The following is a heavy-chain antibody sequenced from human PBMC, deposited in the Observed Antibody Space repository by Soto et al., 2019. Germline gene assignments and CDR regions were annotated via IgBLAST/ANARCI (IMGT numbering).Heavy chain of an antibody. CDR3: AKPLGSGSYLPFDY. CDR2: ISGSGENT. CDR1: GFTSSIYG. J-gene: IGHJ4*02. Sequence: GFLRLSCAASGFTSSIYGLSWVRQAPGKGLEWVSAISGSGENTYYADSVKGRFTISRDNPKNTLYLQMNSLRAEDTAVYYCAKPLGSGSYLPFDYWGQGTLVTVSS. D-gene: IGHD3-10*01. V-gene: IGHV3-23*01.